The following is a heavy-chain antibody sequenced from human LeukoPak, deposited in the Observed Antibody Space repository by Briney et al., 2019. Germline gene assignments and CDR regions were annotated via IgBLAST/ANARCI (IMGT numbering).Heavy chain of an antibody. CDR2: ISSSGSTI. Sequence: PGGSLRLSCAASGFTFSSYSMNWVRQAPGEGLEWVSYISSSGSTIYYADSVKGRFTISRDNAKNSLYLQMNSLRAEDTAVYYCARASTVTLAFDYWGQGTLVTVSS. CDR1: GFTFSSYS. CDR3: ARASTVTLAFDY. D-gene: IGHD4-17*01. J-gene: IGHJ4*02. V-gene: IGHV3-48*04.